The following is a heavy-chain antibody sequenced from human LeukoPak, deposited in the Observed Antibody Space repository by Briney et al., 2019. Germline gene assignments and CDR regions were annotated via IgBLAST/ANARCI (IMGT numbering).Heavy chain of an antibody. CDR2: ITSGSSYV. CDR1: GFTFSSYA. Sequence: GGSLRLSCAASGFTFSSYAMSWVRQAPGKGLEWVSSITSGSSYVSYADSVKGRFTISRDDAKNSLYLQMNSLRAEDTAVYYCARDSDTHYDILTGIGAGGIFDYWGQGTLVAVSS. CDR3: ARDSDTHYDILTGIGAGGIFDY. D-gene: IGHD3-9*01. J-gene: IGHJ4*02. V-gene: IGHV3-21*01.